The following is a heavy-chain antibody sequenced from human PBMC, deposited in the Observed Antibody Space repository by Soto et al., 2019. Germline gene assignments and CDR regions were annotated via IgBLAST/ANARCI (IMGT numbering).Heavy chain of an antibody. J-gene: IGHJ5*02. CDR3: ANSNPHSSNCWFDP. CDR2: ISHTGAVT. Sequence: EMQLLESGGGLVQPGGSLRLCCAASGFTFSNYAMTWVRQAPGKGLEWVSAISHTGAVTYYADSVKGRFTISRDNSKNTLYLQMNSLRAEDTAIYYCANSNPHSSNCWFDPWGQGTLVTVSS. D-gene: IGHD6-13*01. CDR1: GFTFSNYA. V-gene: IGHV3-23*01.